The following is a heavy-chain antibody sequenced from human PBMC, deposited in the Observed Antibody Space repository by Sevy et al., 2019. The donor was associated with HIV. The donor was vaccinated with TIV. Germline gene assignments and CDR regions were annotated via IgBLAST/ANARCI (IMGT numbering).Heavy chain of an antibody. J-gene: IGHJ4*02. V-gene: IGHV3-7*04. CDR3: ARAAGGIAVAGSADY. Sequence: GGSLRLSCAASGFTFSSYWMSWVRQAPGKGLEWVANIKQDGGEKYYVDSVKGGFTSSRDNAKKSRYLQMNSLRAEDTDVYDCARAAGGIAVAGSADYWGQGTLVTVSS. CDR1: GFTFSSYW. D-gene: IGHD6-19*01. CDR2: IKQDGGEK.